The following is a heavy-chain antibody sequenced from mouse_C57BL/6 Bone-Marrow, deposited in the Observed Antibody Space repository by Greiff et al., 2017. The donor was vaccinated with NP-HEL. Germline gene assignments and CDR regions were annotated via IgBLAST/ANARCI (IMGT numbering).Heavy chain of an antibody. V-gene: IGHV5-4*01. Sequence: EVKLQESGGGLVKPGGSLKLSCAASGFTFSSYAMSWVRQTPEKRLEWVATISDGGSYTYYPDNVKGRFTISRDNAKNNLYLQMSHLKSEDTAMYYCARDGTTVVGDYWGQGTTLTVSS. CDR2: ISDGGSYT. CDR1: GFTFSSYA. CDR3: ARDGTTVVGDY. D-gene: IGHD1-1*01. J-gene: IGHJ2*01.